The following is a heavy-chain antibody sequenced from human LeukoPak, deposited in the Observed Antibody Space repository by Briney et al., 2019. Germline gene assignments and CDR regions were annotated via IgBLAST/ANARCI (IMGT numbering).Heavy chain of an antibody. D-gene: IGHD3-10*01. J-gene: IGHJ6*03. V-gene: IGHV3-21*01. CDR3: ARDRDPSLLWFGLPPFPYYMDV. Sequence: PGGSLRLSCAASGFTFSSYSMNWVRQAPGKGLEWVSSISSSSSYIYYADSVKGRFTISRDNAKNSLYLQMNSLRAEDTAVYYCARDRDPSLLWFGLPPFPYYMDVWGKGTTVTISS. CDR2: ISSSSSYI. CDR1: GFTFSSYS.